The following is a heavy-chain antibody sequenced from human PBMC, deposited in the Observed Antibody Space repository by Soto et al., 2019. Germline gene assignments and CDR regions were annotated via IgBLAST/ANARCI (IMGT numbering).Heavy chain of an antibody. CDR2: ISGSGGSI. CDR3: ARYVAPSPTVIRAFDY. CDR1: GFTFSSYA. J-gene: IGHJ4*02. Sequence: LRXSCAASGFTFSSYAMSWVRQAPGKGLEWVSVISGSGGSIYYADSVKGRFSISRDTSRNTLYLHMNGLRAEDAALYYCARYVAPSPTVIRAFDYWGQGPLVTVSS. D-gene: IGHD1-1*01. V-gene: IGHV3-23*01.